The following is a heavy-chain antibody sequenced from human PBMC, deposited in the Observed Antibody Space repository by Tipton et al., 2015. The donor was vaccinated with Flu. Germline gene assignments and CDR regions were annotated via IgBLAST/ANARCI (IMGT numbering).Heavy chain of an antibody. Sequence: TLSLTCTVSGGSISSYYWSWIRQPPGKGLEWIGYIYYSGSTNYNPSLKSRVTISVDTSKNQFSLKLSSVTAADTAVYYCARAKIVVVPAAVLKSNIIFDYWGQGTLVTVSS. CDR2: IYYSGST. V-gene: IGHV4-59*01. J-gene: IGHJ4*02. CDR1: GGSISSYY. CDR3: ARAKIVVVPAAVLKSNIIFDY. D-gene: IGHD2-2*01.